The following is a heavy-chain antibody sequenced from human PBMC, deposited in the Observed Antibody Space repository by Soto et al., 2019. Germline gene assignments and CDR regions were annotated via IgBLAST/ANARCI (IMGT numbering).Heavy chain of an antibody. CDR2: IFSNDEK. D-gene: IGHD6-19*01. J-gene: IGHJ6*03. CDR3: ARILFGRSVAGGYFYMDV. Sequence: HVTLKESGPVLVKPTATLTLTCTVSGFSLSNGKVGVSWIRQPPGKALEWLAHIFSNDEKSYRTSLKSRLTISENTSKSQVVLTMTNVDPVDTATYYCARILFGRSVAGGYFYMDVWGKGTTVTVSS. V-gene: IGHV2-26*01. CDR1: GFSLSNGKVG.